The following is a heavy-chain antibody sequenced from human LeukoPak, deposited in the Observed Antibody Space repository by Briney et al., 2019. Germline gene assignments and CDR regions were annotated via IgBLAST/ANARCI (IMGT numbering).Heavy chain of an antibody. V-gene: IGHV4-39*07. D-gene: IGHD3-10*01. CDR3: ARGLGHFGEFPMGY. CDR1: GGSISSSTYY. CDR2: VFYTGST. Sequence: SETLSLTCTVSGGSISSSTYYWGWIRQPPGKGLEWIGSVFYTGSTFYNPSLKSRVIISVDTSKNQFSLKLKSVTAADTAVYYCARGLGHFGEFPMGYWGQGTLVTVSS. J-gene: IGHJ4*02.